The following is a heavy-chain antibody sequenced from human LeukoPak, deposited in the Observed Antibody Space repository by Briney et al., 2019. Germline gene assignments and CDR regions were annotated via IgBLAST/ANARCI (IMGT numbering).Heavy chain of an antibody. D-gene: IGHD5-12*01. CDR1: GGSISSYY. Sequence: PSETLSLTCTVSGGSISSYYWSWIRQPPGKGLEWIGYIYYSGSTNYNPSLKSRVTISVDTSKNQFSLKLSSVTAADTAVYYCARVSGYDWESFYDYWGQGTLVTVSS. CDR3: ARVSGYDWESFYDY. CDR2: IYYSGST. J-gene: IGHJ4*02. V-gene: IGHV4-59*01.